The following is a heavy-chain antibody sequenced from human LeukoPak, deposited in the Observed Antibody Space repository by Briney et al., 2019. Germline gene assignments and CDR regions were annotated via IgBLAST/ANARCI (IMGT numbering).Heavy chain of an antibody. CDR3: ASPYDLCYYGSGSYYDY. J-gene: IGHJ4*02. CDR2: ISGSCGST. V-gene: IGHV3-23*01. CDR1: GFTFSSYA. Sequence: GGSLRLSCAASGFTFSSYAMSWVRQAPGKGLEWVSAISGSCGSTYYADSVKGRFTISRDNSKNTLYLQMNSLRAEDTAVYYCASPYDLCYYGSGSYYDYWGQGTLVTVSS. D-gene: IGHD3-10*01.